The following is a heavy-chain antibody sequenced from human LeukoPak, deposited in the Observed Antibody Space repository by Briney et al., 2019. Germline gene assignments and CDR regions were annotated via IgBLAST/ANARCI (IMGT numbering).Heavy chain of an antibody. D-gene: IGHD2-15*01. CDR3: AKLSTYLGYCSGGSCYQYYFDY. J-gene: IGHJ4*02. CDR1: GFTFSSYA. V-gene: IGHV3-23*01. CDR2: ISGSGGST. Sequence: GGSLRLSCAASGFTFSSYAMSWVRQAPGKGLEWVSAISGSGGSTYYADSVKGRFTISRDNSKNTLYLQMNSLRAEDTAIYYCAKLSTYLGYCSGGSCYQYYFDYWGQGTLVTVSS.